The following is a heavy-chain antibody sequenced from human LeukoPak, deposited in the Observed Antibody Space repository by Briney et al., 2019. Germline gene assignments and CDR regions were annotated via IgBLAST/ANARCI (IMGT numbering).Heavy chain of an antibody. V-gene: IGHV3-23*01. CDR3: AKTSWEAGLCFDY. CDR2: ISGSGGST. D-gene: IGHD1-14*01. CDR1: GFTFSSYA. Sequence: GGSLRLSCAASGFTFSSYAMSWVRQAPGKGLEWVSAISGSGGSTYYADSVKGRFTISRDNSKNTLYLQMNSLRAEDTAVYYWAKTSWEAGLCFDYWAQGTLATVSS. J-gene: IGHJ4*02.